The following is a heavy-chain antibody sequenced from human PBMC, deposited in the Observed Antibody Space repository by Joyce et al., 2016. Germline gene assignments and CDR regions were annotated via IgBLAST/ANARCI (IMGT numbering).Heavy chain of an antibody. Sequence: EVQLVESGGGLVQPGGSLRLSCAASGFLFSNSTMKWVRQAPGKVLEWGSHIRRISRTIYYADSVKGRFTSSRDNAKNSLYLQMNSLRAEDTAVYYCARKKYYGSGSYYKYYYYAMDVWGQGTTVTVSS. CDR3: ARKKYYGSGSYYKYYYYAMDV. CDR2: IRRISRTI. D-gene: IGHD3-10*01. V-gene: IGHV3-48*04. J-gene: IGHJ6*02. CDR1: GFLFSNST.